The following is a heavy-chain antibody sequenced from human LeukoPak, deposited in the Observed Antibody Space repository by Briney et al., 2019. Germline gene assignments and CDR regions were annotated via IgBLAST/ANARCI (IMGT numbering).Heavy chain of an antibody. Sequence: ASVKVSCKASGYTFTGYYMHWVRQAPGQGLEWMGWINPNSGGTNYEQKLQGRVTMTTDTSTSTAYMELRSLRSDDTAVYYCARYRAVVTSDYWGQGTLVTVSS. D-gene: IGHD4-23*01. CDR2: INPNSGGT. J-gene: IGHJ4*02. CDR1: GYTFTGYY. V-gene: IGHV1-2*02. CDR3: ARYRAVVTSDY.